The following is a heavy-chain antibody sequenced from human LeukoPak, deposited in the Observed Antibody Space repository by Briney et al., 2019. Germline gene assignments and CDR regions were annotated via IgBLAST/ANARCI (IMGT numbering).Heavy chain of an antibody. D-gene: IGHD3-22*01. CDR2: MYTGGST. V-gene: IGHV3-53*01. CDR1: GFTISINY. J-gene: IGHJ4*02. CDR3: ARAPFYYDSGGCPYFDG. Sequence: GGSLTLTCAASGFTISINYRSWVRQAPGKGLEWVSVMYTGGSTYYADSVKGRFTISRDNSKNTLYLQMNSLRAEDTALYYCARAPFYYDSGGCPYFDGWGGAILVTVSS.